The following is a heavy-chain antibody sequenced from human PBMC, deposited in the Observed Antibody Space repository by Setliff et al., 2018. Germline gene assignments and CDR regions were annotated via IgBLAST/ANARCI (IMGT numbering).Heavy chain of an antibody. CDR1: GYSFSNFW. CDR2: IYPGDSHT. V-gene: IGHV5-51*01. J-gene: IGHJ4*02. D-gene: IGHD6-19*01. Sequence: GASLKISCKGSGYSFSNFWIGWVRQMPGKGLEWMGIIYPGDSHTRYSTSFQGQVTISADKSISTAYLQLSSLKASDTAMYYCARQAGNSNIDYWGRGTLVTVSS. CDR3: ARQAGNSNIDY.